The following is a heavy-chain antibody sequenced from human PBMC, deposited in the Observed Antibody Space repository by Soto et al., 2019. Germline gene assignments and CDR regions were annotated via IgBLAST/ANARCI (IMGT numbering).Heavy chain of an antibody. D-gene: IGHD3-10*01. Sequence: QVQLVQSGAEVKKPGSSVKVSCKASGGTFSSYAISWVRQAPGQGLEWMGGIIPIFGTANYAQKFQGRVTITADESTSTAYMELSSLRSEDTAVYYCAREAPRANYYGSDYYYGMDVWGQGTTVTVSS. J-gene: IGHJ6*02. V-gene: IGHV1-69*12. CDR3: AREAPRANYYGSDYYYGMDV. CDR1: GGTFSSYA. CDR2: IIPIFGTA.